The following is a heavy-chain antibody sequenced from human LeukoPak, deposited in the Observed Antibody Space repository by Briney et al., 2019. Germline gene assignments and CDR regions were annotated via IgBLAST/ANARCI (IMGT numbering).Heavy chain of an antibody. CDR2: MNKDGSEK. J-gene: IGHJ4*02. CDR1: GFTFSTYW. V-gene: IGHV3-7*03. D-gene: IGHD2-15*01. CDR3: AREGVHCSGRSCLKAY. Sequence: GGSLTLSCPASGFTFSTYWMSWVRQAPGKGLEWVANMNKDGSEKYYMDSVKGRFTISRDNAENSLYLQMNSLRAEDTAVYYCAREGVHCSGRSCLKAYWGQGTQVTVSS.